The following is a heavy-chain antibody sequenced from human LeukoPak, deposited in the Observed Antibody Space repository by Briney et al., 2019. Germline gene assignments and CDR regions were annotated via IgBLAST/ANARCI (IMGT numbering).Heavy chain of an antibody. CDR2: IKQDGSEK. Sequence: GGSLRLSCAASGFTFSSYWMSWVRQAPGKGLEWVANIKQDGSEKYYVDSVKGRFTISRDNAKKSLYLQMNSLRAEDTAVYYCARDFNYYGSGSYSIDYWGQGTLVTVSS. CDR3: ARDFNYYGSGSYSIDY. J-gene: IGHJ4*02. D-gene: IGHD3-10*01. CDR1: GFTFSSYW. V-gene: IGHV3-7*01.